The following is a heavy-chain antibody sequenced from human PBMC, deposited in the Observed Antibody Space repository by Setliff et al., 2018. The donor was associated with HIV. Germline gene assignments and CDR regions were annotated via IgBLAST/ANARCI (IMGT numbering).Heavy chain of an antibody. V-gene: IGHV4-59*01. Sequence: SETLSLTCTVSGGSMSGYYWSWIRQPPGKELEWIGYIFHSGSTNYNPSLESRVTISVDTSENQLSLRLTSVTAADTAVYFCARCRQGGITNVRGKYFDYWGQGTLVTAPQ. J-gene: IGHJ4*02. CDR2: IFHSGST. CDR3: ARCRQGGITNVRGKYFDY. D-gene: IGHD3-10*01. CDR1: GGSMSGYY.